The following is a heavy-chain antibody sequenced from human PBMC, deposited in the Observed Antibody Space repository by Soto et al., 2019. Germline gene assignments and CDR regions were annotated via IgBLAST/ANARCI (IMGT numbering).Heavy chain of an antibody. CDR1: GYTFRNFG. V-gene: IGHV1-18*01. J-gene: IGHJ4*02. Sequence: QIQLLQSGAEVKKPGASVKVTCKASGYTFRNFGISWVRQAPGQGLEWMGWISAYNANANYAQKFQGRLTMTAATSTSTAYMELRGLRSDDTAVYYCARENSYFDYWGQGALVTVSS. CDR2: ISAYNANA. CDR3: ARENSYFDY.